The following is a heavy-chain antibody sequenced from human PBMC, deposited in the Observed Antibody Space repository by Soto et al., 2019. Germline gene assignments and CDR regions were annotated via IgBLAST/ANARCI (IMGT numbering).Heavy chain of an antibody. D-gene: IGHD2-15*01. CDR3: AIAYCSGGSCWAWSNWFDP. Sequence: SQTLSLTCAISGDSVSSNSAAWNWIRQSPSRGLEWLGRTYYRSKWYNDYAVSVKSRITINPDTSKNQFSLQLNSVTPEDTAVYFCAIAYCSGGSCWAWSNWFDPWGQGTLVTVSS. CDR1: GDSVSSNSAA. V-gene: IGHV6-1*01. CDR2: TYYRSKWYN. J-gene: IGHJ5*02.